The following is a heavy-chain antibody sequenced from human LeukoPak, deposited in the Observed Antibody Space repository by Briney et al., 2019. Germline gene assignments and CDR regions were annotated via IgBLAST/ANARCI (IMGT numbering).Heavy chain of an antibody. CDR2: IQQEGSEK. CDR3: ARAARVVLDY. Sequence: GGSLRLSCAASRFTFSSYWMSWVRQAPGKGLEWVANIQQEGSEKYYVGSVKGRFTISRDNAKNSLYLQMNRLRAEDPALYYFARAARVVLDYSGQGTLGTVSS. J-gene: IGHJ4*02. CDR1: RFTFSSYW. V-gene: IGHV3-7*01. D-gene: IGHD2-2*01.